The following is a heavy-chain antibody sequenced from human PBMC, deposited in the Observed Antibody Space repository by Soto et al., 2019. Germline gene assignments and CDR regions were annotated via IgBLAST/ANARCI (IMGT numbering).Heavy chain of an antibody. CDR1: GGTFSSYA. V-gene: IGHV1-69*13. D-gene: IGHD3-22*01. J-gene: IGHJ6*02. CDR3: AIVKSGKDDSGYYYGMDV. CDR2: IIPIFGTA. Sequence: SVKVSCKASGGTFSSYAISWVRQAPGQGLEWMGGIIPIFGTANYAQKFQGRVTITADESTSTAYMELSSLGSEDTAVYYCAIVKSGKDDSGYYYGMDVWGQGTTVTVSS.